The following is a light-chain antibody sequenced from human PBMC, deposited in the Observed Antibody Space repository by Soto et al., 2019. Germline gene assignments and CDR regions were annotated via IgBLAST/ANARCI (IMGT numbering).Light chain of an antibody. CDR2: AAS. CDR3: QQSYMTPRT. CDR1: QTIDVY. J-gene: IGKJ1*01. Sequence: DIQTTQSPSSLSASVGDRVAITCRASQTIDVYLNWYVQKPGRAPQLLIYAASKLQSGVPSRFSGSGSGTDFTLTISSLQADDSATYFCQQSYMTPRTFGQGTKVEI. V-gene: IGKV1-39*01.